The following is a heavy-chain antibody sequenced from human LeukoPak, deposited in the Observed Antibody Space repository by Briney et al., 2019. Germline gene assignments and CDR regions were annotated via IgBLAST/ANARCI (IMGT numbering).Heavy chain of an antibody. CDR1: GDSISSSNCY. CDR2: IYFSGGT. CDR3: AEGEPRDGYNHRAFDY. Sequence: SETLSLTCTVSGDSISSSNCYWGWIRQPPGKGLEWIGSIYFSGGTYYNASLKSRVTISVDTSKNQFSLKLSSVTAADTAVYYCAEGEPRDGYNHRAFDYWGQGTLVTVSS. V-gene: IGHV4-39*01. J-gene: IGHJ4*02. D-gene: IGHD5-24*01.